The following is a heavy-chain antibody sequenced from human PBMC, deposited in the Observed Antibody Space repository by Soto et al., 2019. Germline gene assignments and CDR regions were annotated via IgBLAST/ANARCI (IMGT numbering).Heavy chain of an antibody. CDR2: INAGNGNT. Sequence: ASVKVSCKASGYTFTSYGISWVRQAPGQGLEWMGWINAGNGNTKYSQKFQGRVTITRDTSASTAYMELSSLRSEDTAVYYCARSIVVVTAADYWGQGILVTVSS. D-gene: IGHD2-21*02. V-gene: IGHV1-3*01. CDR3: ARSIVVVTAADY. J-gene: IGHJ4*02. CDR1: GYTFTSYG.